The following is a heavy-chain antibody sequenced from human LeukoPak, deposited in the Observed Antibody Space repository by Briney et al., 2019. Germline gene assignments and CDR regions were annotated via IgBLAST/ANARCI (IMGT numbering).Heavy chain of an antibody. CDR3: TRTWNFDY. CDR1: GFTFSSYW. Sequence: GGSLRLSCAASGFTFSSYWMHWVRQAPGKGLVWVSRINSDGSNTGYADSVKGRFTVSRDNAKNTLYLQMNSLRAEDTAVYYCTRTWNFDYWGQGTLVTVPS. CDR2: INSDGSNT. J-gene: IGHJ4*02. V-gene: IGHV3-74*01. D-gene: IGHD1-1*01.